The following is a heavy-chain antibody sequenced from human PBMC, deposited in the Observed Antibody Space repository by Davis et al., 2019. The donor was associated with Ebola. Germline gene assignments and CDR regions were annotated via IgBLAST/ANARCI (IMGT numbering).Heavy chain of an antibody. J-gene: IGHJ4*01. D-gene: IGHD1-14*01. V-gene: IGHV4-4*02. CDR2: IYYYGTT. CDR3: AKHITEHGMWALDH. CDR1: GDSIGNYPW. Sequence: PSETLSLTCTTSGDSIGNYPWWSWACWAPGQGLAWIGQIYYYGTTNYSPSLTSRVTMSRHVSSNQFSLRLSSVTAADTAVYYSAKHITEHGMWALDHWCQGTLVIVSS.